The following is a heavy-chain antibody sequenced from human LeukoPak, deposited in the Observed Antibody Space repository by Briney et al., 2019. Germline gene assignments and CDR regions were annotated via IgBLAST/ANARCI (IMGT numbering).Heavy chain of an antibody. V-gene: IGHV3-23*01. J-gene: IGHJ4*02. CDR2: ISDRGSRT. CDR1: GITLSNYG. Sequence: RTGGSLRLSCGVSGITLSNYGMSWVRQAPGKGLEWVAGISDRGSRTKYADSVKGRFTISTEHPKNTLYLQMNSLRAEDTAVYFCAKRGVVIRVILVGFHKDAYYFDSWGQGTLVTVSS. D-gene: IGHD3-22*01. CDR3: AKRGVVIRVILVGFHKDAYYFDS.